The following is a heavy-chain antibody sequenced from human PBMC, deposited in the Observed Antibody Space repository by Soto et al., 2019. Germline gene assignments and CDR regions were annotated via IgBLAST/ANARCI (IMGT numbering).Heavy chain of an antibody. Sequence: EASVKVSCKASGGTFSSYTISWVRQAPGQGLEWMGRIIPILGIANYAQKFQGRVTITADKSTSTAYMELSSLRSEDTAVYYCARDLSENSSSAGYWGQGTLVTVSS. CDR2: IIPILGIA. V-gene: IGHV1-69*04. CDR3: ARDLSENSSSAGY. CDR1: GGTFSSYT. D-gene: IGHD6-6*01. J-gene: IGHJ4*02.